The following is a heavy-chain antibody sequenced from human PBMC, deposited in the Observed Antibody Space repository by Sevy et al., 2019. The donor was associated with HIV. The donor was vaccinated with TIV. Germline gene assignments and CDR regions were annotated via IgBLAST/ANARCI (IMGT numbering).Heavy chain of an antibody. V-gene: IGHV3-66*01. J-gene: IGHJ6*02. CDR3: ARDRYYDASGYYYYYYGLDV. CDR1: TFSVTDNY. CDR2: IYSGGST. D-gene: IGHD3-22*01. Sequence: GGSLRLSCAASTFSVTDNYMSWVRQAPGKGLEWVSTIYSGGSTFYADSVKGRFTISKDNSTNSLYLQMNSLRAEDTAVYSCARDRYYDASGYYYYYYGLDVWGQGTTVTVSS.